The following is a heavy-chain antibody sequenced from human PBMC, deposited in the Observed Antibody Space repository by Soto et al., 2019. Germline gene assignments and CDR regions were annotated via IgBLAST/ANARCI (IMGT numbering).Heavy chain of an antibody. D-gene: IGHD2-21*02. Sequence: QLQLQESGSRLVKPSQTLSLTCAVSGGSIRRAGYSWSWIRQSPGKGLEWIGYIYNSGSTFYNPSLKSRLTISVDRPKNQLSLQLNSVTAADTAVYYCASTRVVTTYFDYWGQGTLVTVSS. CDR2: IYNSGST. V-gene: IGHV4-30-2*06. J-gene: IGHJ4*02. CDR3: ASTRVVTTYFDY. CDR1: GGSIRRAGYS.